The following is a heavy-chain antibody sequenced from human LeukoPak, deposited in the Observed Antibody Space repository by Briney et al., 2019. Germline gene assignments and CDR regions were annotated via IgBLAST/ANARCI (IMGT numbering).Heavy chain of an antibody. CDR2: ISGSGGST. Sequence: GGSLRLSCAASGFTFSSYAMSWVRQAPGKGLEWVSAISGSGGSTYYADSVKGRFTISRDNSKNTLYLQMNSLRAEDTAVHYCAKYYYDSSGHRPFDYWGQGTLVTVSS. J-gene: IGHJ4*02. CDR1: GFTFSSYA. V-gene: IGHV3-23*01. D-gene: IGHD3-22*01. CDR3: AKYYYDSSGHRPFDY.